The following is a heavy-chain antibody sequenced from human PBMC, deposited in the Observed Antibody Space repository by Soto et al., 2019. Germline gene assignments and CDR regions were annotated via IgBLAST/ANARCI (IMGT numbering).Heavy chain of an antibody. CDR2: ISYDGSNK. D-gene: IGHD4-17*01. Sequence: QVQLVESGGGVVQPGRSLRLSCAASGFTFSSYGMHWVRQAPGKGLEWVAVISYDGSNKYYADSVKGRFTISRDNSKTTLYLQMNSLRTEDTAVYYCAKAYGPTRHNWFDPWGQGTLVTVSS. J-gene: IGHJ5*02. CDR3: AKAYGPTRHNWFDP. CDR1: GFTFSSYG. V-gene: IGHV3-30*18.